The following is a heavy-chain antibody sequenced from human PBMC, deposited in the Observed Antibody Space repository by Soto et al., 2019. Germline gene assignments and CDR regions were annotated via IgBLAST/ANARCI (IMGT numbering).Heavy chain of an antibody. Sequence: QVQLVQSGAEVQKPGSSVKVSCKASGGTFSSYAISWVRQAPGQGLEWMGGIIPIFGTANYAQKFQGRVTITADESTSKAYMGLSSLRSEDTAVYYCARLSILWFGELSGDYYYYGMDVWGQGTTVTVSS. CDR2: IIPIFGTA. V-gene: IGHV1-69*01. CDR1: GGTFSSYA. J-gene: IGHJ6*02. D-gene: IGHD3-10*01. CDR3: ARLSILWFGELSGDYYYYGMDV.